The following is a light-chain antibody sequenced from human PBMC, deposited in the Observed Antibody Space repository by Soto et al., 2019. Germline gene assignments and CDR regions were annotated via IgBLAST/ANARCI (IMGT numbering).Light chain of an antibody. CDR1: SSNIGAGYD. CDR2: GNS. Sequence: QSVLTQPPSVSSAPGQKVTISCTGSSSNIGAGYDVHWYQQLPGTATKLLIYGNSNRPSGVPDRFSGSKSGTSASLAITGLQAEDEADYYCQSYDSSQSALFGGGTKLTVL. J-gene: IGLJ3*02. CDR3: QSYDSSQSAL. V-gene: IGLV1-40*01.